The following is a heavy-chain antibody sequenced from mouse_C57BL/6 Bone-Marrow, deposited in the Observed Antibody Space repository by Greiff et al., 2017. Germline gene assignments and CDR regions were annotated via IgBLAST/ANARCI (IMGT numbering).Heavy chain of an antibody. D-gene: IGHD2-4*01. CDR3: ATDYYDYGFDY. CDR1: GYTFTSYG. CDR2: IYPRSGNT. V-gene: IGHV1-81*01. Sequence: QVQLQQSGAELARPGASVKLSCKASGYTFTSYGISWVKQRTGQGLEWIGEIYPRSGNTYYNEKFKGKATLTADKSSSTAYMELSSLTSEDSAVYFCATDYYDYGFDYWGQGTTLTVSS. J-gene: IGHJ2*01.